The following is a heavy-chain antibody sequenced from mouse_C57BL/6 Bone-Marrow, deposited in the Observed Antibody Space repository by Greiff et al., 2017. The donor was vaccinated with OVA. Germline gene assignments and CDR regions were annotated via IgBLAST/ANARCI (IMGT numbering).Heavy chain of an antibody. V-gene: IGHV14-4*01. J-gene: IGHJ2*01. CDR3: TTVTTVVATKTYFDY. Sequence: VQLQQPGAELVRPGASVKLSCTASGFNIKDDYMHWVKQRPEQGLEWIGWIDPENGDTEYASKFQGKATITADTSSNTAYLQLSSLTSEDTAVYYCTTVTTVVATKTYFDYWGQGTTLTVSS. CDR1: GFNIKDDY. CDR2: IDPENGDT. D-gene: IGHD1-1*01.